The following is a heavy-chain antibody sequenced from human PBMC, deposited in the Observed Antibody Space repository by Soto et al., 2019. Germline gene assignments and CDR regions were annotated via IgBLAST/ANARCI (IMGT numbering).Heavy chain of an antibody. Sequence: QVQLVQSGAEVKKPGPSVKVSCKASGGTFSSYTISWVRQAPGQGLEWMGRIIPILGIANYAQKFQGRVTITADKSTSTAYMELSSLRSEDTAVYYCAREYSSGWYVYFDYWGQGTLVTVSS. V-gene: IGHV1-69*08. CDR2: IIPILGIA. CDR3: AREYSSGWYVYFDY. J-gene: IGHJ4*02. D-gene: IGHD6-19*01. CDR1: GGTFSSYT.